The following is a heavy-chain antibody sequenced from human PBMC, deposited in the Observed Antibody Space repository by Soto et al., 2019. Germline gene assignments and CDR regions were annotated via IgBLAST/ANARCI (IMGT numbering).Heavy chain of an antibody. CDR2: IYYNGIT. V-gene: IGHV4-30-4*01. Sequence: QVSLQESGPGLVKPSQTLSLTCVVSGDSITNGDYYWSWIRQPPGKDLEWIAYIYYNGITHYNPSLKSRVTISLDPSKNHFSLKMTSVTGADTAVYSCAPGIQEGFDPWGQGTLVTVSS. CDR1: GDSITNGDYY. D-gene: IGHD1-20*01. CDR3: APGIQEGFDP. J-gene: IGHJ5*02.